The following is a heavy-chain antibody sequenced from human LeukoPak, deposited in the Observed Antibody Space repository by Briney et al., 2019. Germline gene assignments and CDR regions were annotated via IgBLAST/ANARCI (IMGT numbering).Heavy chain of an antibody. CDR3: ARDKVVGATFFDY. J-gene: IGHJ4*02. Sequence: GGSLRLSCAASGFTFSDYYMSWIRQAPGKGLEWVSYISSSGSTIYYADSVKGRFTISRDNAKNSLYLQMNSLRAEDTAVYYCARDKVVGATFFDYWGQGTLVTVSS. V-gene: IGHV3-11*04. D-gene: IGHD1-26*01. CDR2: ISSSGSTI. CDR1: GFTFSDYY.